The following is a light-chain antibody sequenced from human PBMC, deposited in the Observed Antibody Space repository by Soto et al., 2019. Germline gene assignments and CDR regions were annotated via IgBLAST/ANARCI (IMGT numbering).Light chain of an antibody. CDR2: GAS. CDR3: QQYSSAPRT. CDR1: QVISNY. Sequence: DIQMTQSPSSLSASVGDRVTITCRASQVISNYLAWYQQKPGKVPKLLIYGASTLQSGVPSRFSGSGSGTDFALTISSLQPEDVATYYCQQYSSAPRTFGQGTKVQIK. V-gene: IGKV1-27*01. J-gene: IGKJ1*01.